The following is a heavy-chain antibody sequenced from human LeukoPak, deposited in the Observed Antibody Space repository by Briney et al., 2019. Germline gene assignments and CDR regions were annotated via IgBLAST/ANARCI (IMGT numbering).Heavy chain of an antibody. J-gene: IGHJ4*02. CDR3: ARDYGGNGRGFDY. CDR2: IWYDGSNK. V-gene: IGHV3-33*01. CDR1: GFTFSSYG. Sequence: PGGSLRLSCAASGFTFSSYGMHWVRQAPGKGLEGVAVIWYDGSNKYYADSVKGRFTISRDNSKNTLYLQMNSLRAEDTAVYYCARDYGGNGRGFDYWGQGTLVTVSS. D-gene: IGHD4-23*01.